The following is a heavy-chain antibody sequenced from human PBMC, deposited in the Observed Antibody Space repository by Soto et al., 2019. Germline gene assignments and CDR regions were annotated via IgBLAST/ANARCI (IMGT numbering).Heavy chain of an antibody. CDR2: IHKSGSN. V-gene: IGHV4-61*01. CDR3: TRGGDAYKNCH. CDR1: GGSVNIGTYY. Sequence: QVQLQESGPGLVKPSEPLSLPCTVPGGSVNIGTYYWRWLRQPPGNGLEWIGFIHKSGSNNYNPSRSRRVTMSVDTSKSQFSLQLTSVNAADTAVDYCTRGGDAYKNCHWGQGTMATVSS. J-gene: IGHJ4*02. D-gene: IGHD2-21*01.